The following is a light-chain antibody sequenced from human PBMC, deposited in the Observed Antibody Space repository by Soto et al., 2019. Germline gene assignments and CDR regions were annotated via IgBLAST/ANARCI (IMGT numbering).Light chain of an antibody. V-gene: IGKV1-27*01. CDR1: QGNNNY. Sequence: DIQVTQSPSSLSASEGDRVTITCRASQGNNNYVAWYQQKPGKVPKLLIYAASTLQSGVPSRFSGGGSETDFTLTIISLKTEDVATDYCPQYHIAPLTFGGGTKVEIK. CDR2: AAS. J-gene: IGKJ4*01. CDR3: PQYHIAPLT.